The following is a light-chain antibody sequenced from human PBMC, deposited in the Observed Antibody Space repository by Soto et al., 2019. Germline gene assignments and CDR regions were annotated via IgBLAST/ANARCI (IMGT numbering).Light chain of an antibody. CDR3: QHYNNWPPWT. CDR2: GAS. Sequence: EITMTQSPATLSVSPGERVTLSCGASQSVSSNLAWYQQKPGQAPRLLIHGASTRATGVPARFSGSGSGTEFTLTISSLQSEDFAIYYCQHYNNWPPWTFGQGTKVDIK. J-gene: IGKJ1*01. CDR1: QSVSSN. V-gene: IGKV3-15*01.